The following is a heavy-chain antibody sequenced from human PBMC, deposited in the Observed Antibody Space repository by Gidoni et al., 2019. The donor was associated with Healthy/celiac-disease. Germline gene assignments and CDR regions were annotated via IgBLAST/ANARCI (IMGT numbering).Heavy chain of an antibody. D-gene: IGHD6-6*01. CDR2: ISDDGSNK. CDR3: ARGPHKYSSSSVPRY. J-gene: IGHJ4*02. CDR1: GFTFRSYA. Sequence: QVQLVESGGGVVQPGRSLRLSCAAYGFTFRSYAMHWVRQAPGKGLEWVAVISDDGSNKYYADSVKGRFTISRDNSKNTLYLQMNSLRAEDTAVYYCARGPHKYSSSSVPRYWGQGTLVTVSS. V-gene: IGHV3-30-3*01.